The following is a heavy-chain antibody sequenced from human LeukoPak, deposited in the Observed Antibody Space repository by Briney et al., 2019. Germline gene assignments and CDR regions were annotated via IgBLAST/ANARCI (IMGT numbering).Heavy chain of an antibody. CDR2: VSTYSGNT. J-gene: IGHJ4*02. CDR3: ARAYYYDSSGSNFDH. D-gene: IGHD3-22*01. CDR1: GYTFTGYY. Sequence: ASVKVSCKASGYTFTGYYMHWVRQAPGQGLEWMGWVSTYSGNTNYAQKFQGGVTMTTDTSTTTAYMELRSLRSDDTAVYYCARAYYYDSSGSNFDHWGQGTLVTVSS. V-gene: IGHV1-18*01.